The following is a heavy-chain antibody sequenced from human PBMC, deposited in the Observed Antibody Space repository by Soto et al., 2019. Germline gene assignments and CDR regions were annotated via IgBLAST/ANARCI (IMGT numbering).Heavy chain of an antibody. D-gene: IGHD6-13*01. CDR1: GYTFTSYG. CDR3: ARSLWKQLDPDDAFDI. V-gene: IGHV1-18*01. Sequence: QVQLVQSGAEVKKPGASVKVSCKASGYTFTSYGISWVRQAPGQGLEWMGWISAYNGNTNYAQKLQGRVTMTTDTSTSTAYMELRSLRSVDTAVYYSARSLWKQLDPDDAFDIWGQGTMVTVSS. CDR2: ISAYNGNT. J-gene: IGHJ3*02.